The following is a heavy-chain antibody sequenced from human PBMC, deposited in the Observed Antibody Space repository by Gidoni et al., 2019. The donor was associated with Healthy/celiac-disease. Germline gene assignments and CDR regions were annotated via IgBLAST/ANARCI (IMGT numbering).Heavy chain of an antibody. CDR2: LYSGGST. CDR3: ARVEIGDLDYYYYGMDV. Sequence: EVQLVETGGGLIQPGGSLRLSCAASGFTVSSNYMSWVRQAPGKGLEWVSVLYSGGSTYYADSVKGRFTISRDNSKNTLYLQMNSLRVEDTAVYYCARVEIGDLDYYYYGMDVWGQGTTVTVSS. D-gene: IGHD2-21*01. CDR1: GFTVSSNY. J-gene: IGHJ6*02. V-gene: IGHV3-53*02.